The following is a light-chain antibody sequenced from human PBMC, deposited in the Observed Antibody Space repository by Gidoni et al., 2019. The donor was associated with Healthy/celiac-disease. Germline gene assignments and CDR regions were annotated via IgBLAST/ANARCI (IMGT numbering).Light chain of an antibody. CDR2: GAS. CDR1: QSVSSN. V-gene: IGKV3-15*01. Sequence: EIVMTQSPATLSVSPGERATISCRASQSVSSNLAWYQQKPGQAPRLLIYGASTRATGIPARFSGSGSGTEFTLTISSLQSEDFAVYYCQQYNNWPLTFGPGTKVEIK. J-gene: IGKJ3*01. CDR3: QQYNNWPLT.